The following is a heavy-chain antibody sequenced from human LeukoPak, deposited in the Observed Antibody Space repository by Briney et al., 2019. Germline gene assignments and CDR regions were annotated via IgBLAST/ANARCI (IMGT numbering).Heavy chain of an antibody. Sequence: SETLSLTCTVSGGSISSYYWSWIRQPPGKGLEWIGYIYYSGSTNYNPSLKSRVTISVDTSKNQFSLKLSSVTAADTAVYYCARRYGGNPFDYWGQGTLVTVSS. CDR1: GGSISSYY. CDR2: IYYSGST. J-gene: IGHJ4*02. CDR3: ARRYGGNPFDY. V-gene: IGHV4-59*08. D-gene: IGHD4-17*01.